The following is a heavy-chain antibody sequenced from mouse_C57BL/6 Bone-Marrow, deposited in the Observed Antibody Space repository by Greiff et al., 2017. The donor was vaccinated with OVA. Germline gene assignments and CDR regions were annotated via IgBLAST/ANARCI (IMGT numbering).Heavy chain of an antibody. CDR2: IYPRSGTT. V-gene: IGHV1-81*01. D-gene: IGHD2-1*01. J-gene: IGHJ1*03. Sequence: QVQLQQSGAELARPGASVKLSCKASGYTFTSYGISWVKQSTGQGLEWIGEIYPRSGTTYYNEKFKGKATLTAAKSSSTAYMELRSLTSEDSAVYFCARDGNYLYWYFDVWGTGTTVTVSS. CDR3: ARDGNYLYWYFDV. CDR1: GYTFTSYG.